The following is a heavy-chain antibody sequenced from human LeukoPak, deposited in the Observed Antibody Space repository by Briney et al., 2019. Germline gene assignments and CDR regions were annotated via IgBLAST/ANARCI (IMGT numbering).Heavy chain of an antibody. CDR1: GGSISSGGYY. D-gene: IGHD6-6*01. V-gene: IGHV4-31*03. CDR3: ARDSHGYSSSSHLGY. Sequence: PSQTLSLTCTVSGGSISSGGYYWSWIRQHPGKGLEWIGYVYYSGSTYYNPSLKSRVTISVDPSENQFSLELSSVTAADTAVYYCARDSHGYSSSSHLGYWGQGTLVTVSS. J-gene: IGHJ4*02. CDR2: VYYSGST.